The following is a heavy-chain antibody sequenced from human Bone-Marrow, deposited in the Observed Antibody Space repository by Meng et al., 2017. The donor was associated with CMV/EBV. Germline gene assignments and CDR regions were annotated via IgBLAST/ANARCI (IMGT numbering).Heavy chain of an antibody. V-gene: IGHV4-34*01. D-gene: IGHD3-3*01. CDR3: ARGYYDFWSGYYNMYYFDY. CDR2: INHSGST. J-gene: IGHJ4*02. Sequence: SETLSLTCAVYGGSFSGYYWSWIRQPPGKGLEWIGEINHSGSTNYNPSLKSRVTISVDTSKNQFSLKLSSVTAADTAVYYCARGYYDFWSGYYNMYYFDYWGQGTLVTFSS. CDR1: GGSFSGYY.